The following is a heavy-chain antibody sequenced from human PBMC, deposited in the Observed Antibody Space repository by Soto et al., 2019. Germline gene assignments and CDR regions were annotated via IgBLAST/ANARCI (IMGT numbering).Heavy chain of an antibody. V-gene: IGHV3-48*02. CDR3: ARGGDGLSGIYYFHYYYYGMDG. J-gene: IGHJ6*02. Sequence: PGGSLRLSCAASGFTFSSYSMNWVRQAPGKGLEWVSYISSSSSTIYYADSVKGRFTISRDNAKNSLYLQMNSLRDEDTAVYYCARGGDGLSGIYYFHYYYYGMDGWGQGTTVTVSS. D-gene: IGHD1-26*01. CDR2: ISSSSSTI. CDR1: GFTFSSYS.